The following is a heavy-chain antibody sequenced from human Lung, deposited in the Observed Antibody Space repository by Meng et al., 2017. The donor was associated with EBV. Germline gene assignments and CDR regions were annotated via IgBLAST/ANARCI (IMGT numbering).Heavy chain of an antibody. D-gene: IGHD4-17*01. CDR3: ASLYGDSSVWYLDL. CDR2: IYYSGST. J-gene: IGHJ2*01. V-gene: IGHV4-31*03. Sequence: QGQHEESGPGLSKPLQTLSPPCTVADGSISSGNHYWSWIRQHPGKGLEYIGYIYYSGSTYYNPSLKSRVIISVDTSKNQFSLRLNSVTAADTAVYYCASLYGDSSVWYLDLWGRGTLVTVSS. CDR1: DGSISSGNHY.